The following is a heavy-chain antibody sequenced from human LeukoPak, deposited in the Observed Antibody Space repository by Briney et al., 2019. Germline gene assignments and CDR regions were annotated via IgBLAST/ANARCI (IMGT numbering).Heavy chain of an antibody. J-gene: IGHJ6*02. CDR3: ARDGKPGIAIYYHGMDV. D-gene: IGHD6-13*01. CDR2: IWYDGSKK. Sequence: GGSLRLSCAASGFTFSSYGMHWVRQAPGKGLEWVAVIWYDGSKKYYADSVKGRFTISRDNSKNMLYLQMNSLRAEDTAVYYCARDGKPGIAIYYHGMDVWGQGTSVTVPS. V-gene: IGHV3-33*01. CDR1: GFTFSSYG.